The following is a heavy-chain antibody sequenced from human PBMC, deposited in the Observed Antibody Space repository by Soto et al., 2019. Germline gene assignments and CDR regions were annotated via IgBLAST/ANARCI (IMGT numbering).Heavy chain of an antibody. V-gene: IGHV3-23*01. Sequence: GGSLRLSCAASGFTFSSYAMSWVRQAPGKGLEWVSAISGSGGSTYYADSVKGRFTISRDNSKNTLYLQMNSLRAEDTAVYYCATCSSTSCNLWNYYFDHWGQGTLVTVSS. CDR3: ATCSSTSCNLWNYYFDH. J-gene: IGHJ4*02. CDR2: ISGSGGST. D-gene: IGHD2-2*01. CDR1: GFTFSSYA.